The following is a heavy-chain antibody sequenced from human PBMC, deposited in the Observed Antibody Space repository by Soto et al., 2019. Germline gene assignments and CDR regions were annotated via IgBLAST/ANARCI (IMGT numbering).Heavy chain of an antibody. CDR3: AKEGMVGYDWTVDWFDP. J-gene: IGHJ5*02. D-gene: IGHD5-12*01. V-gene: IGHV3-23*01. CDR2: ISGSGGST. Sequence: GGSLRLSCAASGFTFSSYAMSWVRQAPGKGLEWVSAISGSGGSTYYADSVKGRFTISRDNSKNTLYLQMNSLRAEDTAVYYCAKEGMVGYDWTVDWFDPWGQGTLVTVSS. CDR1: GFTFSSYA.